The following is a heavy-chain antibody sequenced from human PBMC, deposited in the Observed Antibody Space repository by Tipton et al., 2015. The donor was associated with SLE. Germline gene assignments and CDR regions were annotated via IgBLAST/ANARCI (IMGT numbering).Heavy chain of an antibody. CDR3: ASTNWGQGAFDI. CDR2: MNPNSGNT. J-gene: IGHJ3*02. Sequence: QSGAEVKEPGASVKVSCKTSGFSFTYHYIHWVRQAPGLGLEWMGWMNPNSGNTGYAQKFQGRVTITRNTSISTAYMELSSLRSEDTAVYYCASTNWGQGAFDIWGQGTMVTVSS. V-gene: IGHV1-8*03. D-gene: IGHD7-27*01. CDR1: GFSFTYHY.